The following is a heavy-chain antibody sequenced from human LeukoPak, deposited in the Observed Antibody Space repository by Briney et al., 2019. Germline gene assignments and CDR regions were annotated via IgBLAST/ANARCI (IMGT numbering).Heavy chain of an antibody. CDR1: GGSISSSNW. V-gene: IGHV4-4*02. CDR3: ARAAVMYYYDSSGYSAPRGWFAP. J-gene: IGHJ5*02. CDR2: IYHSGST. D-gene: IGHD3-22*01. Sequence: PSETLSLTCAVSGGSISSSNWWSWVRRPPGKGLEWIGEIYHSGSTNYNPSLKSRVTISVDKSKNQVSLKLSSATAADTAVYYCARAAVMYYYDSSGYSAPRGWFAPWAQGPRVTAPS.